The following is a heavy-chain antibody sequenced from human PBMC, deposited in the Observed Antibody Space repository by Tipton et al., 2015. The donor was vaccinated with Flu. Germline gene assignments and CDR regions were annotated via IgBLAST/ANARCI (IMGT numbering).Heavy chain of an antibody. Sequence: EASGFTFSSYSMNWVRQAPGKGLEWVSSISSSSSYIYYADSVKGRFTISRDNAKNSLYLQMNSLRAEDTAVYYCATYYYDSSGYYQPDAFDIWGQGTMVTVSS. D-gene: IGHD3-22*01. CDR2: ISSSSSYI. CDR1: GFTFSSYS. J-gene: IGHJ3*02. V-gene: IGHV3-21*01. CDR3: ATYYYDSSGYYQPDAFDI.